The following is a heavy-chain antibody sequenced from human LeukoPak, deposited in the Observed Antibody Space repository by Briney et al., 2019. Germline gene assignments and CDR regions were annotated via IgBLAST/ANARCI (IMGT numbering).Heavy chain of an antibody. J-gene: IGHJ3*02. CDR1: GGSISSYY. V-gene: IGHV4-59*01. CDR3: ARVVYSSSFFAFDI. Sequence: KPSETLSLTCTVSGGSISSYYWSWIRQPPGKGLEWIGYIYYSGSTNYNPSLKSRVTISVDTSKNQFSLKLSSVTAADTAVYYCARVVYSSSFFAFDIWGQGTMVTVSS. CDR2: IYYSGST. D-gene: IGHD6-13*01.